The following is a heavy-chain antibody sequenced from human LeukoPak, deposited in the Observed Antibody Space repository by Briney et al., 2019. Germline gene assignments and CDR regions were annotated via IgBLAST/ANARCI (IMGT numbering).Heavy chain of an antibody. D-gene: IGHD2-2*01. CDR3: AKFDEYCTSTSCTGYFDH. J-gene: IGHJ4*02. CDR2: ISGSGEKT. CDR1: GFTFSNYA. Sequence: RPGGSLRLSCAASGFTFSNYAISWVRQAPGKGLEWVSGISGSGEKTYYADSVKGRFTISRDNSKNTLYLQMNSLRAEDTAVYYCAKFDEYCTSTSCTGYFDHWGQGTLVTVSS. V-gene: IGHV3-23*01.